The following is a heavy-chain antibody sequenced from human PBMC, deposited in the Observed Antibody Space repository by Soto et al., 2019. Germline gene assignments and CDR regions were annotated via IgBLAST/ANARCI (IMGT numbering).Heavy chain of an antibody. D-gene: IGHD3-3*01. CDR2: ISYDGSNK. V-gene: IGHV3-30*18. CDR1: GFTFSSYG. Sequence: LRLSCAASGFTFSSYGMHWVRQAPGKGLEWVAVISYDGSNKKYADSVKGRVTISRDNSNNKLYLEMNSLGDDDTAVYYCAKGQDIPIFDHFDPWGPGTLVTVSS. CDR3: AKGQDIPIFDHFDP. J-gene: IGHJ5*02.